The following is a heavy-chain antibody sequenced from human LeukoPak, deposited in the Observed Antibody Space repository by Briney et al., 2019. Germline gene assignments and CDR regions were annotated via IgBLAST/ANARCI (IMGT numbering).Heavy chain of an antibody. V-gene: IGHV1-18*01. D-gene: IGHD2-2*01. CDR3: ARDQDIVVVPAAPADGTGKIYGMDV. CDR2: ISAYNGNT. CDR1: GYTFTSYG. Sequence: GSSVKVSCKASGYTFTSYGISWVRQAPGQGLEWMGWISAYNGNTNYAQKLQGRVTMTTDTSTSTAYMELRSLRSDDTAVYYCARDQDIVVVPAAPADGTGKIYGMDVWGQGTTVTVSS. J-gene: IGHJ6*02.